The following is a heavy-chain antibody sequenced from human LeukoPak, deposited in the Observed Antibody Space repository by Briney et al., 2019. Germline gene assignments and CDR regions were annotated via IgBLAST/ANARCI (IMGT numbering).Heavy chain of an antibody. CDR2: ISYDGSNK. V-gene: IGHV3-30-3*01. CDR1: GFTFSSYA. D-gene: IGHD2-2*01. CDR3: ARDHGDIVVVPAAYNWFDP. J-gene: IGHJ5*02. Sequence: GRSLRLSCAASGFTFSSYAMHWVRQAPGKGLEWVAVISYDGSNKYYADSVKGRFTISRDNSKNTLYLQMNSLRAEGTAVYYCARDHGDIVVVPAAYNWFDPWGQGTLVTVSS.